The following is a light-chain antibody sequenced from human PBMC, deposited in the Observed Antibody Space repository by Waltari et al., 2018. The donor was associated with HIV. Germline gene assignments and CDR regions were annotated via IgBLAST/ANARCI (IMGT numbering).Light chain of an antibody. J-gene: IGLJ3*02. Sequence: QSALTQPASVSGSPGQSITMSCTGASGDVGTYNLVSWYQQHPGKAPKLMIYEVNKRASGVSNRFSGSKSGNTASLTISGLQAEDEAHYFCCSFTGDSTWVFGGGTKLTVL. CDR3: CSFTGDSTWV. CDR1: SGDVGTYNL. V-gene: IGLV2-23*02. CDR2: EVN.